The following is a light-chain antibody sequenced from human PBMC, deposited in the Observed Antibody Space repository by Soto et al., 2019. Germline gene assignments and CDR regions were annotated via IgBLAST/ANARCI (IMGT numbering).Light chain of an antibody. CDR1: SSDVGAYNY. V-gene: IGLV2-8*01. J-gene: IGLJ1*01. Sequence: QSVLTQPPSASGSPGQSVTISCTGTSSDVGAYNYVSWYQQHPGKAPKLMIYEVSKRPSGVPDRFSGSKSGNTASLTVSGLQAEDEADYYCSSYGGSNNVFGTGTKVTVL. CDR2: EVS. CDR3: SSYGGSNNV.